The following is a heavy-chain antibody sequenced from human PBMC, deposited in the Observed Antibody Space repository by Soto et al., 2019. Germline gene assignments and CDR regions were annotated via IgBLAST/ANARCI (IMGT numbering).Heavy chain of an antibody. CDR1: GGSISSYY. D-gene: IGHD6-6*01. J-gene: IGHJ5*02. CDR3: ARQMQLVRADWFDP. V-gene: IGHV4-59*08. Sequence: SETLSLTCTVSGGSISSYYWSWIRQPPGKGLEWIGYIYYSGSTNYNPSLKSRVTISVDTSKNQFSLKLSSVTAADTAVYYCARQMQLVRADWFDPWGQGTLVTVSS. CDR2: IYYSGST.